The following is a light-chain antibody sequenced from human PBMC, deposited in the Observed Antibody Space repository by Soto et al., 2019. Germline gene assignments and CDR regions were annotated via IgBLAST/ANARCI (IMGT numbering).Light chain of an antibody. CDR3: QQRSNWPLT. CDR1: QSVSSY. V-gene: IGKV3-11*01. J-gene: IGKJ5*01. CDR2: DAS. Sequence: EIVLTQSPATLSLSPGERATLSCRASQSVSSYLAWYQQKPGQAPRLLIYDASNRATGIPARFSGSGSGTDFTLTISSLETEDFAVYYCQQRSNWPLTFGQGKRLELK.